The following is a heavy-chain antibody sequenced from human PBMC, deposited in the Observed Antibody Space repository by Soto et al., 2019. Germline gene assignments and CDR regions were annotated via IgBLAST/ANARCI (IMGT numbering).Heavy chain of an antibody. Sequence: QLQLQESGPGLVKPSETLSLTCTVSGGSISSSSYYWGWIRQPPGKGLEWIGSIYYSGSTYYNPSLKSRVTISVDTSKNQFSLKLSSVTAADTAVYYCERSGRYYGSGSYRNWFDPWGQGTLVTVSS. CDR2: IYYSGST. CDR1: GGSISSSSYY. V-gene: IGHV4-39*01. D-gene: IGHD3-10*01. CDR3: ERSGRYYGSGSYRNWFDP. J-gene: IGHJ5*02.